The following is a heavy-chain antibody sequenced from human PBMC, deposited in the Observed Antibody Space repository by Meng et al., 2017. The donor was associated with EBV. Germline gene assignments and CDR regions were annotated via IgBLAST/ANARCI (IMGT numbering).Heavy chain of an antibody. Sequence: QVQLQESGPGLVKPSXXXXXTXXVPGGSVNNESYYWGWIRQPPGKGLEYIGYIYYTGSTNYNSSLKSRVTISLDKSKNQFSLKLTSLTAADTAIYYRARGDYTNYPRWFDPWGQGTLVTVYS. D-gene: IGHD4-11*01. CDR2: IYYTGST. J-gene: IGHJ5*02. CDR1: GGSVNNESYY. CDR3: ARGDYTNYPRWFDP. V-gene: IGHV4-61*01.